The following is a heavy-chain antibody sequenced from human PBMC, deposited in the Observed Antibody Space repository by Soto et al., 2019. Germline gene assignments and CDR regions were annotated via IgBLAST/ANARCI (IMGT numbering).Heavy chain of an antibody. CDR1: GFTFSSYG. D-gene: IGHD4-17*01. CDR2: IWYDGSNK. Sequence: QVQLVESGGGLVQPGRSLRLSCAASGFTFSSYGMHWVRQAPGKGLEWVAVIWYDGSNKYYADSVKGRFTISRDNSKNTLYLQMNGLRDEDTAVYDCARVGVYSDYRGITGLYAFDLWGQGKLVNGSS. J-gene: IGHJ3*01. V-gene: IGHV3-33*01. CDR3: ARVGVYSDYRGITGLYAFDL.